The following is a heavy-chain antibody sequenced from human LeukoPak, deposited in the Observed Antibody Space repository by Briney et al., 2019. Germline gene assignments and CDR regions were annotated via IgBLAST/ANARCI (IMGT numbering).Heavy chain of an antibody. CDR3: ARVRDYYDSSGYKERLVDY. CDR2: IYYSGST. V-gene: IGHV4-30-4*08. D-gene: IGHD3-22*01. CDR1: GGSISSSSYY. J-gene: IGHJ4*02. Sequence: PSETLSLTCTVSGGSISSSSYYWGWIRQPPGKGLEWIGYIYYSGSTYYNPSLKSRVTISVDTSKNQFSLKLSSVTAADTAVYYCARVRDYYDSSGYKERLVDYWGQGTLVTVSS.